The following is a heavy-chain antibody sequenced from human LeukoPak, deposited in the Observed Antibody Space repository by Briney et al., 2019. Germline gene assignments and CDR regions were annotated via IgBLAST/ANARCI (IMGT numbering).Heavy chain of an antibody. J-gene: IGHJ6*02. CDR1: GFTFDDYT. D-gene: IGHD3-16*01. CDR3: AKKPPWGDGMDV. CDR2: ISWDGGST. V-gene: IGHV3-43*01. Sequence: PGGSLRLSCAASGFTFDDYTMHWVRQAPGKGLGWVSLISWDGGSTYYADSVKGRFTISRDNSKNSLYLQMNSLRTEDTALYYCAKKPPWGDGMDVWGQGTTVTVSS.